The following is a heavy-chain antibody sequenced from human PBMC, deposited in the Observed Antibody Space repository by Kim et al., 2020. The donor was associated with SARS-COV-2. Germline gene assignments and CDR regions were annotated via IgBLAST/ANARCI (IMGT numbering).Heavy chain of an antibody. J-gene: IGHJ4*02. D-gene: IGHD3-10*01. V-gene: IGHV4-39*07. CDR2: ST. Sequence: STYSSPSLKTRISISIDTSRNQFSLNLNSVTAADTAVYYCARGGGSYYFDYWGQGTLVTVSS. CDR3: ARGGGSYYFDY.